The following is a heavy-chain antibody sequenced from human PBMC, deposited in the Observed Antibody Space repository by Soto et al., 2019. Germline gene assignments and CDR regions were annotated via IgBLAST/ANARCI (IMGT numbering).Heavy chain of an antibody. V-gene: IGHV4-59*01. CDR3: ARAEILLVPAAANYYMYV. CDR1: GGSISSYY. D-gene: IGHD2-2*01. J-gene: IGHJ6*03. Sequence: SETLSLTCTVSGGSISSYYWSWIRQPPGKGLEWIGYIYYSGSTNYNPSLKSRVTISVDTSKNQFSLKLSSVTAADTAVYYCARAEILLVPAAANYYMYVWGKGSTVTVSS. CDR2: IYYSGST.